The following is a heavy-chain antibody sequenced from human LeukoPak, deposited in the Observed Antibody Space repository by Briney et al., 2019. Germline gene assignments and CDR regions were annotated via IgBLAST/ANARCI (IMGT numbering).Heavy chain of an antibody. Sequence: ASETLSLTCVVSGGSLSTHHWSWIRQSPGRGLEWIGYISDSESTNYNPSLKSRVTISVDTSKNQFSLMLSSVTAADTAVYYCARGYDSSAYYPFNYWGQGTLVTVSS. D-gene: IGHD3-22*01. CDR2: ISDSEST. V-gene: IGHV4-59*11. CDR3: ARGYDSSAYYPFNY. J-gene: IGHJ4*02. CDR1: GGSLSTHH.